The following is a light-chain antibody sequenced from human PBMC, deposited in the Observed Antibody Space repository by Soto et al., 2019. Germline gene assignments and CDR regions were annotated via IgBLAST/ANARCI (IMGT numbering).Light chain of an antibody. CDR1: QSISSY. Sequence: DIQMTQSPSSLSASVGDRVTITCRASQSISSYLNWYQQKPGKAPKLLIYTASSLQSGVPSRFSGSGSGTDLTLTISSLQPEDFATYYCQQSDSIPRTFGQGTKVEVK. CDR3: QQSDSIPRT. CDR2: TAS. J-gene: IGKJ1*01. V-gene: IGKV1-39*01.